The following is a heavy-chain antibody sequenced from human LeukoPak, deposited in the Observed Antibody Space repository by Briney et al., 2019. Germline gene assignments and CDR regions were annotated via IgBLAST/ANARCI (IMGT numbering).Heavy chain of an antibody. CDR3: ARDSSSGYYPNNWFDP. J-gene: IGHJ5*02. V-gene: IGHV3-7*01. CDR1: GFTFCTHW. Sequence: GGSPRLSFAAPGFTFCTHWVSWGRQAPGEGGEGVANIKQDGSEKYYVDSVKGRFTISRDNAKNSLYLQMNSLRAEDTAVYYCARDSSSGYYPNNWFDPWGQGTLVTVSS. CDR2: IKQDGSEK. D-gene: IGHD3-22*01.